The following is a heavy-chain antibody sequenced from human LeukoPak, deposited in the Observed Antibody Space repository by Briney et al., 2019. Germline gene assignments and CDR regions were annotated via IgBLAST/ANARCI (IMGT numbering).Heavy chain of an antibody. J-gene: IGHJ5*02. D-gene: IGHD1-20*01. CDR2: IYTSGST. Sequence: PGGSLRLSCAASGFTFSSYSMNWVRQAPGKGLEWIGRIYTSGSTNYNPSLKSRVTMSVDTSKNQFSLKLSSVTAADTAVYYCARQARYNWNWFDPWGQGTLVTVSS. CDR1: GFTFSSYS. CDR3: ARQARYNWNWFDP. V-gene: IGHV4-4*07.